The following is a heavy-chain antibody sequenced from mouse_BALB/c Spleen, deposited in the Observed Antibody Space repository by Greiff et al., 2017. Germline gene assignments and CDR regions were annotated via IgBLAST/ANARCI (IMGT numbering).Heavy chain of an antibody. CDR3: ARIATYAMDY. CDR1: GYSITSDYA. CDR2: ISYSGST. Sequence: DVQLQESGPGLVKPSQSLSLTCTVTGYSITSDYAWNWIRQFPGNKLEWMGYISYSGSTSYNPSLKSRISITRDTSKNQFFLQLNSVTTEDTATYYCARIATYAMDYWGQGTSVTVSS. V-gene: IGHV3-2*02. D-gene: IGHD1-1*01. J-gene: IGHJ4*01.